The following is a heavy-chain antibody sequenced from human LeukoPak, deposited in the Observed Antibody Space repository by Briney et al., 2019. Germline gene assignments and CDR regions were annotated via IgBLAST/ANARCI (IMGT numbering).Heavy chain of an antibody. CDR2: VASSGTS. CDR3: ARVVRGVVTSNWFDP. J-gene: IGHJ5*02. Sequence: SETLSLTCTVSGDSLNTYYWTWIRQTPGKELEWIGFVASSGTSNYNPSLKSRVSISIVTSKNQFSLALTSVTPADTAVYYCARVVRGVVTSNWFDPWGQGTLVSVSS. V-gene: IGHV4-59*01. CDR1: GDSLNTYY. D-gene: IGHD2-21*02.